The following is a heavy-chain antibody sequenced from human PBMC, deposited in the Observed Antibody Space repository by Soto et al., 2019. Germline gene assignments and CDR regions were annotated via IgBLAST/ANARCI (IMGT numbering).Heavy chain of an antibody. CDR3: AKLNGYNYYYGMDV. CDR2: ISGRVET. V-gene: IGHV3-23*01. CDR1: GFKFSSYA. Sequence: GGSLTLSSAAPGFKFSSYAIIWVRQAQGRGLEGVSTISGRVETYYADPVKGRFTISRYNSQNTLYLQMNSLRAEDTAVYYCAKLNGYNYYYGMDVWGQGTTVTVS. J-gene: IGHJ6*02. D-gene: IGHD3-16*02.